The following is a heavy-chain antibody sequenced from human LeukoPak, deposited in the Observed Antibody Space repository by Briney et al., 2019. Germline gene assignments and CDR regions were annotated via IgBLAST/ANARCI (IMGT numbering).Heavy chain of an antibody. CDR2: IKQDGSEK. V-gene: IGHV3-7*03. J-gene: IGHJ4*02. CDR1: GFSFNNYR. Sequence: GGSLRLSCVASGFSFNNYRMTWVLQAPGKGLEWVANIKQDGSEKQYVDSVKGRFAISRENAKKSLYLQINTLRAEDTAVYYCVRGHRIAATSYWGQGTLVTVSS. D-gene: IGHD6-25*01. CDR3: VRGHRIAATSY.